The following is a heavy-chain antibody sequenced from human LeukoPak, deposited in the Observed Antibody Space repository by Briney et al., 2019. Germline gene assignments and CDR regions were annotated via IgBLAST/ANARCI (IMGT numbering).Heavy chain of an antibody. CDR3: ARHRRPYCGGDCYDHFDY. V-gene: IGHV5-51*01. CDR1: GYSFTSYW. CDR2: IYPGDSDT. D-gene: IGHD2-21*02. Sequence: GESLKISCKGSGYSFTSYWIGWVRQMPGKGPEWMGIIYPGDSDTRYSPSFQGQVTISADKSISTAYLQWSSLKASDTAMYYCARHRRPYCGGDCYDHFDYWGQGTLVTVSS. J-gene: IGHJ4*02.